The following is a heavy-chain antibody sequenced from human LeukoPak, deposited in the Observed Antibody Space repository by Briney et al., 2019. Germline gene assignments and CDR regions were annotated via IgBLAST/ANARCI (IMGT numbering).Heavy chain of an antibody. CDR2: ISYDGSNK. J-gene: IGHJ4*02. CDR3: AKGQRHHLFDY. CDR1: GFTLSSYG. V-gene: IGHV3-30*18. D-gene: IGHD6-25*01. Sequence: GGSLRLSCAASGFTLSSYGMHWVRQAPGKGLEWVAVISYDGSNKYYADSVKGRFTISRDNSKNTLYLQMNSLRAEDTAVYYCAKGQRHHLFDYWGQGTLVTVSS.